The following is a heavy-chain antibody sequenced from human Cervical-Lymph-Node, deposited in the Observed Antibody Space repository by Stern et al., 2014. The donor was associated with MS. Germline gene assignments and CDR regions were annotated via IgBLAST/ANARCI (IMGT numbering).Heavy chain of an antibody. V-gene: IGHV1-8*01. CDR1: GYTFTSDD. J-gene: IGHJ5*01. CDR3: TKAWDS. Sequence: VQLVESGAEVRKPGASVKVSCKASGYTFTSDDINWVRQAPGHGLEWMGWMNPDSGDTGFAQKFQGRVTMTRDTSITTAFMELTNLRSDDTAVYYCTKAWDSWGPGTLIIVSS. CDR2: MNPDSGDT.